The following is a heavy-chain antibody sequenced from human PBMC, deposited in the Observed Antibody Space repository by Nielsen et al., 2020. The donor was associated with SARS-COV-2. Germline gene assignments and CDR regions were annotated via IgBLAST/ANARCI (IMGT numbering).Heavy chain of an antibody. V-gene: IGHV4-39*01. J-gene: IGHJ6*02. CDR1: GGSISSSSYY. D-gene: IGHD6-13*01. CDR2: IYYSGST. Sequence: SETLSLTCTVSGGSISSSSYYWGWIRQPPGKGLEWIGSIYYSGSTYYNPSLKSRVTISVDTSKNQFSLKLSSVTAADTAVYYCARGARGSSSWYLYYYGLDVWGQGTTVTVSS. CDR3: ARGARGSSSWYLYYYGLDV.